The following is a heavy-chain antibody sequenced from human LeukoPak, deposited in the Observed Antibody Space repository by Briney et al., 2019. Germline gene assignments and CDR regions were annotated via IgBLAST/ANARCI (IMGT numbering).Heavy chain of an antibody. J-gene: IGHJ5*02. CDR1: GFTFSSYW. V-gene: IGHV4-34*01. Sequence: GSLRLSCAASGFTFSSYWMSWVRQPPGKGLEWIGEINHSGSTNYNPSLKSRVTISVDTSKNQFSLKLSSVTAADTAVYYCARGGAIAAAGKGNWFDPWGQGTLVTVSS. CDR3: ARGGAIAAAGKGNWFDP. D-gene: IGHD6-13*01. CDR2: INHSGST.